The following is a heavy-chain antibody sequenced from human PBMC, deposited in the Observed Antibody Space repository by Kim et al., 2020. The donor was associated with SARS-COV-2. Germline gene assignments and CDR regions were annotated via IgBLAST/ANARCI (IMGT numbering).Heavy chain of an antibody. D-gene: IGHD6-19*01. CDR1: GFTFSSYA. V-gene: IGHV3-23*01. J-gene: IGHJ4*02. CDR2: ITGNGDTT. CDR3: AKPWQWLVGFDY. Sequence: GGSLRLSCAASGFTFSSYAMSWVRQAPGKGLEWVSGITGNGDTTNYAGSVKGRFTISRDNSKNTLYLQMNSLRADDTAGYYCAKPWQWLVGFDYGGQGT.